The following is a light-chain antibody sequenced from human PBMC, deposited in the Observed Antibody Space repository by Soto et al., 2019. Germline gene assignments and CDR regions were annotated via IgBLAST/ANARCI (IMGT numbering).Light chain of an antibody. J-gene: IGLJ2*01. Sequence: QSVLTQPPSASGTPGQRVTISCSGSSSNIGTHTVNWYQQLPGTAPKLVIYSNNQRPSGVPDRFSGSKSGTSASLAISWRRSEDEAEYYCSTWDDSLNGVFGGGTKVTV. CDR2: SNN. V-gene: IGLV1-44*01. CDR1: SSNIGTHT. CDR3: STWDDSLNGV.